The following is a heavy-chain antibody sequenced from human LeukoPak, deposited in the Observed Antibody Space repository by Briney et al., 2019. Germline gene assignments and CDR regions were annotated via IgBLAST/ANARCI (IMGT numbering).Heavy chain of an antibody. D-gene: IGHD6-19*01. CDR1: GGSISSGGYY. J-gene: IGHJ4*02. Sequence: PSETLSLTCTVSGGSISSGGYYWSWIRQHPGKGLEWIGYIYYSGSTYYNPSLKSRVTISVDTSKNQFSLKLSSVTAADTAVYYCARVGPPGYSSGWYPYYFDYWGQGTLVTVSS. V-gene: IGHV4-31*03. CDR2: IYYSGST. CDR3: ARVGPPGYSSGWYPYYFDY.